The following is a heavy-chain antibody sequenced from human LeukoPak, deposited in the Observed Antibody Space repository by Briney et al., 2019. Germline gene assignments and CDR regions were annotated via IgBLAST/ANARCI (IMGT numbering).Heavy chain of an antibody. D-gene: IGHD3-22*01. V-gene: IGHV3-11*03. CDR3: ASASPYYYDSSGSHFDY. J-gene: IGHJ4*02. CDR2: ISSSSSYT. CDR1: GFTFRDYW. Sequence: GGSLRLSCAASGFTFRDYWMHWVRQAPGKGLEWVSYISSSSSYTNYADSVKGRFTISRDNAKNSLYLQMNSLRAEDTAVYYCASASPYYYDSSGSHFDYWGQGTLVTVSS.